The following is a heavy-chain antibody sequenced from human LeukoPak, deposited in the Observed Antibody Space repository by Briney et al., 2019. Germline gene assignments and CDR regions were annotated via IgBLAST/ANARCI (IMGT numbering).Heavy chain of an antibody. J-gene: IGHJ4*02. CDR1: GFTFSSYW. Sequence: PGGSLRLSCAASGFTFSSYWMSWVRQAPGKGLEWVANIKQDGSEKYYVDSVKGRFTISRDNAKNSLHLEMNSLRAEDTAVYYCARGVATEDRIREFGITMAAVIIVNFDYWGQGTVVTVSS. V-gene: IGHV3-7*03. CDR3: ARGVATEDRIREFGITMAAVIIVNFDY. D-gene: IGHD3-10*01. CDR2: IKQDGSEK.